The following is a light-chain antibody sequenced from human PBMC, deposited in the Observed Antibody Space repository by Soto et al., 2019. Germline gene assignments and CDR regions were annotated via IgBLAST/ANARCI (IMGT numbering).Light chain of an antibody. CDR3: HSSDSSHHWV. CDR1: SGRIASNY. J-gene: IGLJ3*02. CDR2: DDN. V-gene: IGLV6-57*01. Sequence: NFMLTQPHSVSESPGKTVTISCTRTSGRIASNYVQWYQQRPGSSPTTVIYDDNQRPSAVPDRFSGSIDSSSNSASLTVSGLKTEDEDNYYCHSSDSSHHWVFGGGTKLTVL.